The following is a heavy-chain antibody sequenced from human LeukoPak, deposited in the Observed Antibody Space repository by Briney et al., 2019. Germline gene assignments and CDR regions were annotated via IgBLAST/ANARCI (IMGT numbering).Heavy chain of an antibody. CDR3: ARWGIQLPFDY. CDR1: GFTFSSYS. J-gene: IGHJ4*02. Sequence: GGSLRLSCAASGFTFSSYSMNWVRQAPGKGLEWVSSISSSSSSIYYADSVKGRFTISRDNAKNSLYLQMNSLRAEDTAVYYCARWGIQLPFDYWGQGTLVTVSS. V-gene: IGHV3-21*04. D-gene: IGHD5-18*01. CDR2: ISSSSSSI.